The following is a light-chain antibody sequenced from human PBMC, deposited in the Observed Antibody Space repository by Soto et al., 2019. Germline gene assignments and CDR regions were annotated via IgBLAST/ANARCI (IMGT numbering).Light chain of an antibody. CDR3: QVWESSSDHPGV. V-gene: IGLV3-21*01. Sequence: SYELTQPPSVSVAPGQTARITCGENNIGSKSVHWYQQKPGQAPVLVIYYDSDRPSGIPERFSGSNSGNTATLTISRVEAGDEADYYCQVWESSSDHPGVFGGGTKLTVL. CDR1: NIGSKS. CDR2: YDS. J-gene: IGLJ3*02.